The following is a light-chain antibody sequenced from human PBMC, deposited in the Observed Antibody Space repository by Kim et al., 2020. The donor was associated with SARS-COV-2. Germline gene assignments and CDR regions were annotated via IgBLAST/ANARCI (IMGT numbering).Light chain of an antibody. CDR2: AAS. Sequence: DSQLTQSPSSLSASVGDRITITCRTSQALSMSNYLNWYQQRPGQAPKLLIYAASTLQDGVPSRFSGSGSGTDFTLTISSLQPEDFATCYCQQSYGSPIFAQGTRLESK. J-gene: IGKJ5*01. V-gene: IGKV1-39*01. CDR3: QQSYGSPI. CDR1: QALSMSNY.